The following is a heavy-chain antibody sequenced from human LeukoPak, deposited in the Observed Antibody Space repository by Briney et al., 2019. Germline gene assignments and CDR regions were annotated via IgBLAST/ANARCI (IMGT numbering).Heavy chain of an antibody. CDR2: ISYDGSNK. CDR3: ARGDPQSHCSGGSCYFGYFDY. Sequence: GGSLRLSCAASGFTFSSYAMHWVRQAPGKGLEWVAVISYDGSNKYYADSVKGRFTNSRDNSKNTLYLQMNSLRAEDTAVYYCARGDPQSHCSGGSCYFGYFDYWGQGTLVTVSS. V-gene: IGHV3-30-3*01. D-gene: IGHD2-15*01. J-gene: IGHJ4*02. CDR1: GFTFSSYA.